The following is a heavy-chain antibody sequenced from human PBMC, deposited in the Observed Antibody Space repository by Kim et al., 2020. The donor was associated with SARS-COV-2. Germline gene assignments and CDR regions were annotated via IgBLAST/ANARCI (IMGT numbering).Heavy chain of an antibody. V-gene: IGHV3-21*04. D-gene: IGHD6-19*01. J-gene: IGHJ4*02. CDR3: ARVLTSGWSYFDY. Sequence: ADSGKGRFTISRENASASLYLQMNSLRAEDTAVYYCARVLTSGWSYFDYWGQGTLVTVSS.